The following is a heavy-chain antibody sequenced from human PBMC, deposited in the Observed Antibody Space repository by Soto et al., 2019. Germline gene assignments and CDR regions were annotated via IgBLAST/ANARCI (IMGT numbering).Heavy chain of an antibody. CDR2: IWYDGSNK. Sequence: QVQLVESGGGVVQPGRSLRLSCAASGFTFSSYGMHWVRQAPGKGLEWVAVIWYDGSNKYYADSVKGRFTISRDNSKNTLYLQMNSLRAEETAVYYCARGRFGEFVWGQGTLVTVSS. V-gene: IGHV3-33*01. CDR3: ARGRFGEFV. D-gene: IGHD3-16*01. CDR1: GFTFSSYG. J-gene: IGHJ4*02.